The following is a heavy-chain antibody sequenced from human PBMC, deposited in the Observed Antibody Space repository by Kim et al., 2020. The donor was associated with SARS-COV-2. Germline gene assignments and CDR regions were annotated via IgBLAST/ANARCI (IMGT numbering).Heavy chain of an antibody. CDR1: GFTFSSYS. CDR3: AREIRDCSGGSCYFEYFQH. Sequence: GGSLRLSCAASGFTFSSYSMNWVRQAPGKGLEWVSSISGRSSYIYYADSVRGRFTISRDNAKNSLYLQMNSLRAEDTAVYYCAREIRDCSGGSCYFEYFQHWGQGTLVTVSS. J-gene: IGHJ1*01. CDR2: ISGRSSYI. V-gene: IGHV3-21*01. D-gene: IGHD2-15*01.